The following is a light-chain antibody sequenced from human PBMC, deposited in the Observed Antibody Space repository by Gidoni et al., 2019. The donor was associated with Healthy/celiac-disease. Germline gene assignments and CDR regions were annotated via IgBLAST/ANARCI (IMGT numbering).Light chain of an antibody. CDR1: ALPKQY. J-gene: IGLJ2*01. Sequence: SYELTQPPSVSVSPGQTARITCSGDALPKQYAYWYQQKPVQAPVLVIYKDSERPSGIPERFSGSSSGTTVTLTISGVQAEDEADYYCQSADSSGTSVFGGGTKLTVL. CDR2: KDS. CDR3: QSADSSGTSV. V-gene: IGLV3-25*03.